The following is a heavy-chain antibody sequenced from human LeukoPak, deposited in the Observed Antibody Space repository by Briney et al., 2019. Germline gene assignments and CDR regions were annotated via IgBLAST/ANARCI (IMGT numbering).Heavy chain of an antibody. CDR3: VRNRYGYGSGGYSPEHFHH. CDR2: ISSSSIYR. J-gene: IGHJ1*01. V-gene: IGHV3-21*01. D-gene: IGHD2-15*01. CDR1: GFTFSSYS. Sequence: GGSLRLSCAASGFTFSSYSVNWVRQAPGKGLEWVSSISSSSIYRYYADSVKGRFTISRDNAKNSMYLQMNSLRAEDTAVYFCVRNRYGYGSGGYSPEHFHHWGQGTLVTVSS.